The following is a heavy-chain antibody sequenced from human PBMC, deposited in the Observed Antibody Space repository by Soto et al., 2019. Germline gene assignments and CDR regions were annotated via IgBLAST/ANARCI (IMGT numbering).Heavy chain of an antibody. CDR2: ISAYNGNT. V-gene: IGHV1-18*01. D-gene: IGHD5-18*01. CDR1: GYTFTSYG. J-gene: IGHJ6*02. Sequence: ASVKVSCKASGYTFTSYGISWVRQAPGQGLEWMGWISAYNGNTNYAQKLQGRVTMTTDTSTSTAYMELRSLRSDDTAVYYCARTVEYSYGYYYYYGMDVWGQGTTVTSP. CDR3: ARTVEYSYGYYYYYGMDV.